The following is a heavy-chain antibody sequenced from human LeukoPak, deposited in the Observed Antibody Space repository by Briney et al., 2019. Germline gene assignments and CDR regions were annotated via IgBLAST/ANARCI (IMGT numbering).Heavy chain of an antibody. CDR1: GFTFSSYG. J-gene: IGHJ3*02. V-gene: IGHV3-30*18. CDR2: ISYDGSNK. D-gene: IGHD1-7*01. CDR3: AKENWNYDLGSDAFDI. Sequence: PGGSLRLSCAASGFTFSSYGMHWVRQAPGKGLEWVAVISYDGSNKYYADSVKGRFTISRDNAKNSLYLQMNSLRAEDTAVYYCAKENWNYDLGSDAFDIWGQGTMVTVSS.